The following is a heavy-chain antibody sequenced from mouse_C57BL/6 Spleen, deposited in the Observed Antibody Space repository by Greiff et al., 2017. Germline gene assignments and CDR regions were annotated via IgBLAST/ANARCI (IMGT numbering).Heavy chain of an antibody. Sequence: QVQLQQPGAELVKPGASVKMSCKASGYTFTSYWITWVKQRPGQGLEWIGDIYPGSGSTNYNEKFKSKATLTVDTSSSTAYMQLSSLTSEDSAVYYCARGVTETDYYAMDYWGQGTSVTVSS. J-gene: IGHJ4*01. CDR3: ARGVTETDYYAMDY. CDR1: GYTFTSYW. D-gene: IGHD4-1*01. CDR2: IYPGSGST. V-gene: IGHV1-55*01.